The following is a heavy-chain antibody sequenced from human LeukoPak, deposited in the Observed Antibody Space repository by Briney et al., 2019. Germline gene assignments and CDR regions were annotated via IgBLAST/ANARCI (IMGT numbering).Heavy chain of an antibody. CDR2: IRSKANSYAT. D-gene: IGHD3-22*01. J-gene: IGHJ4*02. V-gene: IGHV3-73*01. CDR1: GFTFSGSA. Sequence: GGSLRLSCAASGFTFSGSAMHWVRQASGKGLEWVGRIRSKANSYATAYAASVKGRFTISRDDSKNTAYLQMNSLKTEDTAVYYCTLNYDSSGYPTVPGDWGQGTLVTVSS. CDR3: TLNYDSSGYPTVPGD.